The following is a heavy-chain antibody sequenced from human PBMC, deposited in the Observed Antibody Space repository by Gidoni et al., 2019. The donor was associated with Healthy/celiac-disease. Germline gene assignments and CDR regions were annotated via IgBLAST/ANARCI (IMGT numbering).Heavy chain of an antibody. CDR2: INHSGST. D-gene: IGHD6-13*01. CDR3: ARGPPLGIAAAGPLRY. V-gene: IGHV4-34*01. CDR1: GGSFSGYY. J-gene: IGHJ4*02. Sequence: QVQLQQWGAGLLKPSETLSLTCAVHGGSFSGYYWSWIRQPPGKGLEWIGEINHSGSTNYNPSLKSRVTISVDTSKNQFSLKLSSVTAADTAVYYCARGPPLGIAAAGPLRYWGQGTLVTVSS.